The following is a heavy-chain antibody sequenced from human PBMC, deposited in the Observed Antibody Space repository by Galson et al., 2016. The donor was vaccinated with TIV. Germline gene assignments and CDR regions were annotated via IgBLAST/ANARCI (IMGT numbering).Heavy chain of an antibody. Sequence: SVKVSCKASGYTLSSYSLNWVRQAPGQGLEWVGWISGYNGNTNSAQKFQGRVTMTTDTSTNTAYMELRSPTSDDTAVYYCARMPTKTFDFWSGYDNQFHMDVWGKGTTVTVSS. D-gene: IGHD3-3*01. V-gene: IGHV1-18*04. CDR3: ARMPTKTFDFWSGYDNQFHMDV. J-gene: IGHJ6*03. CDR2: ISGYNGNT. CDR1: GYTLSSYS.